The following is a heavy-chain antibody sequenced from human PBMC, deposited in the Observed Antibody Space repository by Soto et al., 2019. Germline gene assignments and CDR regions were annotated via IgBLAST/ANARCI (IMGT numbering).Heavy chain of an antibody. J-gene: IGHJ4*02. Sequence: QVQLVESGGGVVQPGRSLRLSCAASGFTFSHYAMHWVRQAPGKGLEWVALMSYDGSNEYYADSVKGRFTISRDNSKNTLYLLMNSLSAEDTAVYYCAKDGSHNFDYWGEGTLVTVSS. D-gene: IGHD1-26*01. CDR2: MSYDGSNE. CDR3: AKDGSHNFDY. CDR1: GFTFSHYA. V-gene: IGHV3-30*18.